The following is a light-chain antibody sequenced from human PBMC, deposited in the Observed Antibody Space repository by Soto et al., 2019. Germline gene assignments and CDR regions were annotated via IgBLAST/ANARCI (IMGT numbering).Light chain of an antibody. J-gene: IGKJ2*01. CDR1: RSLLHSDGKIY. V-gene: IGKV2D-29*01. CDR2: EAS. CDR3: MQSIQLPRYT. Sequence: DIVMTQTPLSLSVTPGQPASISCKSSRSLLHSDGKIYLYWYLQKAGQPPQLLIYEASHRFSGVPDRFSGSGSGTDFTLKISRVEAEDVGVYYCMQSIQLPRYTFGQGTKLEIK.